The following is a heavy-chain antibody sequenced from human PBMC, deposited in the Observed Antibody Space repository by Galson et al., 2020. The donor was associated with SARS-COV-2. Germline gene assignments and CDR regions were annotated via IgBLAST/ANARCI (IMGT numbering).Heavy chain of an antibody. CDR3: AKRQGIDPPNWSFDL. CDR1: GFPFSNFA. J-gene: IGHJ2*01. Sequence: GGSLRLSCAVSGFPFSNFAMTWVRQAPGKGLEWVSSIYKDGSIRDYSDSVKGRFTISRDNSKSTLYLQMNSLRAEDTALYYCAKRQGIDPPNWSFDLWGRGTLVTVSS. V-gene: IGHV3-23*03. CDR2: IYKDGSIR.